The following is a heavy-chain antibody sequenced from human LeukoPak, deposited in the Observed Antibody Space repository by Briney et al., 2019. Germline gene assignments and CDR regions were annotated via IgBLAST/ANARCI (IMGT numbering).Heavy chain of an antibody. D-gene: IGHD5-18*01. CDR1: GSTFTGYY. V-gene: IGHV1-2*02. CDR2: INPNSGGT. Sequence: GASLKVSCTDSGSTFTGYYMHWMRQAPGQGPEWMGWINPNSGGTSYAQKFQGRVTMTRDTSISTAYMELSRLRSDDTAVYYCARAKVIVPDYWGQGTLVTVSS. J-gene: IGHJ4*02. CDR3: ARAKVIVPDY.